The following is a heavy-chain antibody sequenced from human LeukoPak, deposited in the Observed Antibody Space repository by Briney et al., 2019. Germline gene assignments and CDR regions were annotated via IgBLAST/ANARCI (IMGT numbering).Heavy chain of an antibody. Sequence: SETLSLTCAVYGGSFSGYYWSWIRQPPGKGLEWIGEINHSGSTNYNPSLKSRVTISVDTSKNQFSLKLSSVTAADTAVYYCARGLKNSYGYRGDFGYWGQGTLVTVSS. V-gene: IGHV4-34*01. CDR1: GGSFSGYY. D-gene: IGHD5-18*01. CDR2: INHSGST. J-gene: IGHJ4*02. CDR3: ARGLKNSYGYRGDFGY.